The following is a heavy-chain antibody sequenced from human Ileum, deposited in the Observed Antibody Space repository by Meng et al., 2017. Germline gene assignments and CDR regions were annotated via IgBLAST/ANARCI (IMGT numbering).Heavy chain of an antibody. CDR2: ISFDGNYK. CDR1: GFTFRRHA. CDR3: VGEVGPRDFDN. D-gene: IGHD1-26*01. J-gene: IGHJ4*02. Sequence: QVEVVEVGGGGVQPGRSLGVSCAASGFTFRRHAMHWVRQAPGKGLEWVALISFDGNYKDYPDSVKGRFTISRDNSKNTLYLQMSSLRVEDTAVYYCVGEVGPRDFDNWGQGILVTVSS. V-gene: IGHV3-30*15.